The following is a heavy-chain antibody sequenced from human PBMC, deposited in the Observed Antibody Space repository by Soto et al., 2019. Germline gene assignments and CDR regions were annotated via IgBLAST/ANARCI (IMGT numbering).Heavy chain of an antibody. CDR1: GYIFTNYA. D-gene: IGHD3-10*01. J-gene: IGHJ4*02. CDR3: ARAPYGSGRYSSDYFDY. Sequence: QVQLVQSGAEVKKPGASVKVSRKASGYIFTNYAMHWVRQAPGQRLEWMGWINAANGNTKYSQKFQGRVTITTGTSASTAYMELSILRSEDTAVYYCARAPYGSGRYSSDYFDYWGQGTLVTVSS. CDR2: INAANGNT. V-gene: IGHV1-3*01.